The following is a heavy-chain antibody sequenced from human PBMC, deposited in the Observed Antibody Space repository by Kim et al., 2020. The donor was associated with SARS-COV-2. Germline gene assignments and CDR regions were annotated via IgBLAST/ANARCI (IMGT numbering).Heavy chain of an antibody. J-gene: IGHJ6*02. Sequence: ASVKVSCKASGYTFTTYAMHWVRQAPGQRLEWMGWINAGNGNTKYSQKFQGRVTITRDTSASTAYMELSSLRSEDTAVYYCARAFLITLVQDYYGMDVWGQGTTVTVSS. CDR1: GYTFTTYA. D-gene: IGHD3-10*01. CDR2: INAGNGNT. V-gene: IGHV1-3*01. CDR3: ARAFLITLVQDYYGMDV.